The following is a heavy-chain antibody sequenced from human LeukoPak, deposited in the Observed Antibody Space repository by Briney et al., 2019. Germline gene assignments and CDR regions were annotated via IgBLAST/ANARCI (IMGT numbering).Heavy chain of an antibody. CDR1: GGSISSSSYY. J-gene: IGHJ3*02. CDR2: IYYSGST. D-gene: IGHD4-17*01. V-gene: IGHV4-39*07. Sequence: SETLSLTCTVSGGSISSSSYYWGWIRQPPGKGLEWIGSIYYSGSTYYNPSLKSRVTISVDTSKNQFSLKLSSVTAADTAVYYCASLTVTTYAFDIWGQGTMVTVSS. CDR3: ASLTVTTYAFDI.